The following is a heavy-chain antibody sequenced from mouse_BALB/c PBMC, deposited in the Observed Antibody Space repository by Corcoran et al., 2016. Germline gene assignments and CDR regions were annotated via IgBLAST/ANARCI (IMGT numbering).Heavy chain of an antibody. J-gene: IGHJ4*01. CDR1: GYTFTEYT. Sequence: EVQLQQSGPELMKPGASVKIYCKTSGYTFTEYTMNWVKQSHGKSLEWIGGINPNNGGTSYNQKFKGKDTLTVEKSCSTAYMELRSLTSEDSAVYDCARETGYGAIDYGGQGTSVTVSS. V-gene: IGHV1-18*01. D-gene: IGHD2-2*01. CDR2: INPNNGGT. CDR3: ARETGYGAIDY.